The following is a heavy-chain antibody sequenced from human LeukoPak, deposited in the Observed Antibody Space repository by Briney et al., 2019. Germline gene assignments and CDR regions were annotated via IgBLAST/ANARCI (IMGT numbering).Heavy chain of an antibody. Sequence: GASVKVSCKASEYTFTGYYMHWVRQAPGQGLEWMGWINPHSGGTNYAQKFQGRVTMTRDTSISTAYMELSRLRSDDTAVYYCARGYYDSSGYYYSHFDYWDQGTLVTVSS. CDR2: INPHSGGT. V-gene: IGHV1-2*02. D-gene: IGHD3-22*01. J-gene: IGHJ4*02. CDR1: EYTFTGYY. CDR3: ARGYYDSSGYYYSHFDY.